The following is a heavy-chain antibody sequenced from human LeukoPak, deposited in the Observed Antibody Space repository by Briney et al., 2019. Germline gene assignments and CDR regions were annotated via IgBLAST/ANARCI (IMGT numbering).Heavy chain of an antibody. CDR2: ISHTGST. V-gene: IGHV4-38-2*02. Sequence: PSETLSLTCTVSGGSISSYYWSWIRQPPGKRLEWIGSISHTGSTYYNPSLKSRVTISVDTSKNQFSLKLSSVTAADTAVYFCARGFRGDNFDYWGQGTLVTVSS. J-gene: IGHJ4*02. CDR3: ARGFRGDNFDY. D-gene: IGHD7-27*01. CDR1: GGSISSYY.